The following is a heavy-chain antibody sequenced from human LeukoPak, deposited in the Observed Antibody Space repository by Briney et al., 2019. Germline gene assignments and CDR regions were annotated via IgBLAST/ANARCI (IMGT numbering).Heavy chain of an antibody. V-gene: IGHV1-18*01. D-gene: IGHD3-22*01. J-gene: IGHJ4*02. CDR1: GYTFTSYG. Sequence: AASVKVSCKASGYTFTSYGISWVRQAPGQGLEWMGWISAYNGNTNYAQKLQGRVTMTTDTSTSTAYMERRSLRSDDTAVYYCARPYYDSSAPPYDYWGQGTLVTVSS. CDR3: ARPYYDSSAPPYDY. CDR2: ISAYNGNT.